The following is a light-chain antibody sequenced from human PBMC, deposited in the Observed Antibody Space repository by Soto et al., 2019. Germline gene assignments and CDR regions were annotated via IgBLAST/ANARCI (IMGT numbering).Light chain of an antibody. V-gene: IGKV1-5*01. CDR3: QQYSSYST. Sequence: DIQMTQSPSSLSASVGDRVTITCRASQSISNWLAWYQQKPGKAPKLLIYDASTLESVVPSRFCGGGFGTDFTLTVSNLQPDDFATYSCQQYSSYSTFGEGTEVEMK. CDR2: DAS. CDR1: QSISNW. J-gene: IGKJ1*01.